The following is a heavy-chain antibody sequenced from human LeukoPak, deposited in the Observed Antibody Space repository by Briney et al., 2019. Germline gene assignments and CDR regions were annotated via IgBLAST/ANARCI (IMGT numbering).Heavy chain of an antibody. Sequence: GESLKISCKGSGYSFTSYWIAWVRQMPGKGLVWMGVIYPGDSDTRYSPSFQGQVSISADKSISTAYMQWTSLKASDTAMYYCARGGGSFYPEDAFDIWGQGTMVTVSS. D-gene: IGHD2-15*01. CDR1: GYSFTSYW. V-gene: IGHV5-51*01. CDR3: ARGGGSFYPEDAFDI. CDR2: IYPGDSDT. J-gene: IGHJ3*02.